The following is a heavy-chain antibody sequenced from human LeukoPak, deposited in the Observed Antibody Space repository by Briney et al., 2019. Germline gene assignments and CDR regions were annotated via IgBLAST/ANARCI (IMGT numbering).Heavy chain of an antibody. V-gene: IGHV1-2*06. CDR1: GYTFTGYY. Sequence: ASVKVSCKASGYTFTGYYMHWVRQAPGQGLEWMGRINPNSGGTNYAQKLQGRVTMTTDTSTSTAYMELRSLRSDDTAVYYCARDEYYYDSSGYYYSGYWGQGTLVTVSS. CDR3: ARDEYYYDSSGYYYSGY. CDR2: INPNSGGT. J-gene: IGHJ4*02. D-gene: IGHD3-22*01.